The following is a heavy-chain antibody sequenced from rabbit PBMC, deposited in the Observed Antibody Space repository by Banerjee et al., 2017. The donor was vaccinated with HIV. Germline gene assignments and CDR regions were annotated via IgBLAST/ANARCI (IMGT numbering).Heavy chain of an antibody. Sequence: QSLEESGGDLVKPGASLTLTCTASGFSFSGGYDMCWVRQAPGKGLEWIGCIYTGSSGSTYYASWAKGRFTISKTSSTTVTLQMTSLTAADTATYFCARRYAGYDLWGPGTLVTVS. CDR3: ARRYAGYDL. D-gene: IGHD7-1*01. CDR2: IYTGSSGST. CDR1: GFSFSGGYD. J-gene: IGHJ6*01. V-gene: IGHV1S40*01.